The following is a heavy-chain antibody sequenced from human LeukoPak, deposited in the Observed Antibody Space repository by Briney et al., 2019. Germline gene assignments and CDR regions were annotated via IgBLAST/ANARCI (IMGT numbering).Heavy chain of an antibody. Sequence: ASVKVSCKASGYTFTGYYMHWVRQAPGQGLEWMGWINPNSGGTNYAQKFQGRVTMTRDTSISTAYMELSRLISDDTAVYYCARSETGTTLYYYYMDVWGKGTTVTVSS. CDR1: GYTFTGYY. V-gene: IGHV1-2*02. CDR3: ARSETGTTLYYYYMDV. CDR2: INPNSGGT. J-gene: IGHJ6*03. D-gene: IGHD1-1*01.